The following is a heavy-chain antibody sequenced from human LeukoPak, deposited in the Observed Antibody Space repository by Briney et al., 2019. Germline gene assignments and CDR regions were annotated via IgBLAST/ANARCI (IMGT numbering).Heavy chain of an antibody. CDR3: AKGGYYYDAGGKDDAFDI. CDR2: ISGGGGGT. V-gene: IGHV3-23*01. CDR1: GFTFSRYA. D-gene: IGHD3-22*01. Sequence: GGSLRLSCAVSGFTFSRYAMSWVRQAPGKGLEWVSTISGGGGGTYYGDSVKGRFTIPRDNSKNTLYVQMNSLRAEDTAVYYCAKGGYYYDAGGKDDAFDIWGQGITVTVSS. J-gene: IGHJ3*02.